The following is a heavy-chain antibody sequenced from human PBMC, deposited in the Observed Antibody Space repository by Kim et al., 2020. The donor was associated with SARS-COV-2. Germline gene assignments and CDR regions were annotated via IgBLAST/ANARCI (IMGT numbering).Heavy chain of an antibody. CDR1: GFSITTYG. V-gene: IGHV3-33*08. CDR3: ARDVGTSLDY. Sequence: GGSLRLSCAAFGFSITTYGVHWVRQAPGKGLEWVAVMWNDGSKQYHADSVQGRFSISRDISKNTLYLQMTSLRAEDTAIYYCARDVGTSLDYWGQGALDTVSS. CDR2: MWNDGSKQ. J-gene: IGHJ4*02. D-gene: IGHD6-13*01.